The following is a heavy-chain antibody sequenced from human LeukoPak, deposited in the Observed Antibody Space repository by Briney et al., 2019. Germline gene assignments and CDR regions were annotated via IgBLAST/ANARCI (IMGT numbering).Heavy chain of an antibody. D-gene: IGHD3-22*01. CDR2: ISGSGHDI. J-gene: IGHJ3*01. V-gene: IGHV3-11*04. Sequence: GGSLRLSCAASGFTFSDSYMTWVRQAPGKGVEWVAYISGSGHDINYSDSVKGRFTISRDNAKNSLYLQMSSLRVEDTAVYYCTRDGADNSGYYFGSLWGQGTVVTVSS. CDR3: TRDGADNSGYYFGSL. CDR1: GFTFSDSY.